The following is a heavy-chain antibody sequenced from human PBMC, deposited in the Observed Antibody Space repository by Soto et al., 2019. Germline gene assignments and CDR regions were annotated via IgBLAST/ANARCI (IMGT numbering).Heavy chain of an antibody. CDR1: GYTFTGYY. CDR3: ARDHGYYDSSGLFDY. V-gene: IGHV1-69*04. CDR2: IIPILGIA. Sequence: SVKVSCKASGYTFTGYYMHWVRQAPGQGLEWMGRIIPILGIANYAQKFQGRVTITADKSTSTAYMELSSLRSEDTAVYYCARDHGYYDSSGLFDYWGQGTLVTVSS. J-gene: IGHJ4*02. D-gene: IGHD3-22*01.